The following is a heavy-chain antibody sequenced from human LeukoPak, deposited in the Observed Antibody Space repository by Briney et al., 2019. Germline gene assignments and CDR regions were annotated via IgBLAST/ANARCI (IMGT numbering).Heavy chain of an antibody. V-gene: IGHV3-23*01. CDR3: ARALRVSGSYYPYYYYGMDV. Sequence: GGSLRLSCAASGFTFSSYAMNWVRQAPGKGLEWVSAISGSGGSTYYADSVKGRFTISRDNSKNTLYLQMNSLRAEDTAVYYCARALRVSGSYYPYYYYGMDVWGQGTTVTVSS. J-gene: IGHJ6*02. D-gene: IGHD1-26*01. CDR2: ISGSGGST. CDR1: GFTFSSYA.